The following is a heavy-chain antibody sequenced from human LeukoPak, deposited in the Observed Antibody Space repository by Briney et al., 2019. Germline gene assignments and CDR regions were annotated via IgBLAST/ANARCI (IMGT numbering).Heavy chain of an antibody. Sequence: ASVQVSCKASGYTFTGYYMHWVRQAPGQGLEWMGWISAYNGNTNYAQKLQGRVTMTTDTSTSTAYMELRSLRSDDTAVYYCARGCSSTSCLPYNWFDPWGQGTLVTVSS. CDR1: GYTFTGYY. D-gene: IGHD2-2*01. CDR2: ISAYNGNT. CDR3: ARGCSSTSCLPYNWFDP. J-gene: IGHJ5*02. V-gene: IGHV1-18*04.